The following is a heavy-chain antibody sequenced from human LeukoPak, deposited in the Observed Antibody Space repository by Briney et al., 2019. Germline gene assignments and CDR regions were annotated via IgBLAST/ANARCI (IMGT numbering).Heavy chain of an antibody. D-gene: IGHD6-19*01. CDR2: ICGSGGCT. J-gene: IGHJ4*02. Sequence: GGSLRLSCAASGFTFNTYAIYWVRQAPGKGLEWVSGICGSGGCTYYSDSVKGRFTISRDNSKNTVYLQMNSLTADDTAVYYCAKTTVGYSSGRYPGWPADCWGQGTLVTVSP. V-gene: IGHV3-23*01. CDR3: AKTTVGYSSGRYPGWPADC. CDR1: GFTFNTYA.